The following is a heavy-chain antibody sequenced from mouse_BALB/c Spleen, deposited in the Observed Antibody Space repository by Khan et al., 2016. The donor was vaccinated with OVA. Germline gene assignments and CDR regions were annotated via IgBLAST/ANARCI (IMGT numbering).Heavy chain of an antibody. Sequence: QIQLVQSGPELKKPGETVKISCKASGHTFTKYGMNWVKQAPGKGLKWMGWINTYTGEPTYADDFNGRFAFSLETSASTAYLQINNLKNEDTATYFCARPHYLSYVMDNWGQGTSVTVSS. J-gene: IGHJ4*01. D-gene: IGHD1-1*01. CDR1: GHTFTKYG. CDR3: ARPHYLSYVMDN. V-gene: IGHV9-3-1*01. CDR2: INTYTGEP.